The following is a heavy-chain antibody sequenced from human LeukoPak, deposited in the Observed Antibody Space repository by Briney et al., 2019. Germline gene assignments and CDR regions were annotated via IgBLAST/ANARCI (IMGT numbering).Heavy chain of an antibody. CDR3: ARSPTKRVTEDY. V-gene: IGHV4-39*07. CDR1: GGSISSSPYY. J-gene: IGHJ4*01. CDR2: INHSGST. Sequence: SETLSLTCTVSGGSISSSPYYWGWIRQPPGKGLEWIGEINHSGSTNYNPSLKSRVTISLDKSKNQFSLKLTSVTAADTAVYYCARSPTKRVTEDYWGHGILVTVSS. D-gene: IGHD1-14*01.